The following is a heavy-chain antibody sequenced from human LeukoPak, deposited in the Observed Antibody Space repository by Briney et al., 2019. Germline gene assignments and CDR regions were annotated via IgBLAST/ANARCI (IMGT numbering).Heavy chain of an antibody. D-gene: IGHD3-22*01. CDR1: GYTFTSYA. Sequence: GASVTVSCKASGYTFTSYAMNWVRQAPGQGLEWMGWISAYNGNTNYAQKLQGRVTMTTDTSASTAYMELRSLRSDDTAVYYCARNTYYYDSSGYYDFDYWGQGTLVTVSS. CDR2: ISAYNGNT. CDR3: ARNTYYYDSSGYYDFDY. J-gene: IGHJ4*02. V-gene: IGHV1-18*01.